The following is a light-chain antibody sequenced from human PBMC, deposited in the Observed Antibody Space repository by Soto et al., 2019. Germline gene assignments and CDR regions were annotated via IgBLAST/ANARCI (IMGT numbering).Light chain of an antibody. CDR1: QNILSN. CDR2: DAY. Sequence: EIVMTQSPATLSVSPGERATLSCRASQNILSNLAWYQQKPGQAPRLLIYDAYNRATGIPPRFSGSGSGTDFTLTISSLEPEDSAVYYCQQRHMWPITFGQGTRLEI. J-gene: IGKJ5*01. CDR3: QQRHMWPIT. V-gene: IGKV3-11*01.